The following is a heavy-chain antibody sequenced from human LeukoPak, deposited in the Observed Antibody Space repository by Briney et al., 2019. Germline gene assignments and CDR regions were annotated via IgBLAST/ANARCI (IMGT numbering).Heavy chain of an antibody. CDR3: ARGRIAARNYFDY. Sequence: SETLSLTCAVYGGSFSGYYRSWIRQPPGKGLEWIGEINHSGSTNYNPSLKSRVTISVDTSKNQFSLKLSSVTAADTAVYYCARGRIAARNYFDYWGQGTLVTVSS. CDR1: GGSFSGYY. J-gene: IGHJ4*02. D-gene: IGHD6-6*01. CDR2: INHSGST. V-gene: IGHV4-34*01.